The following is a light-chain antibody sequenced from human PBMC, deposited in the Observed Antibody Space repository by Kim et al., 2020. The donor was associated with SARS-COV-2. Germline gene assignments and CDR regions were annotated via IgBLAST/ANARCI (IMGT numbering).Light chain of an antibody. CDR2: AAS. CDR3: QQSDSYPLT. V-gene: IGKV1-12*01. J-gene: IGKJ4*02. Sequence: ASVGDRVTSTCRSSQGISSWLAWYQQKPEKAPKPLIYAASSLQSGVPSRFSGSGSGTDFTLTISSLQPEDFATYYCQQSDSYPLTFGRGTKVDIK. CDR1: QGISSW.